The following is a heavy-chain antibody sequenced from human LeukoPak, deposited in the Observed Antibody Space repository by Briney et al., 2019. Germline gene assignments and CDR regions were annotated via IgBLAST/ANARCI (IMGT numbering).Heavy chain of an antibody. CDR3: ARDLSPSDAFDI. Sequence: ASVKVSCKASRYTFTAYYMHWVRQAPGQGLEWMGWINPNSGGTNYAQKFQGRVTMTRDTSISTAYMELSRLRSDDTAVYYCARDLSPSDAFDIWGQGTMVTVSS. CDR1: RYTFTAYY. CDR2: INPNSGGT. J-gene: IGHJ3*02. D-gene: IGHD3-16*01. V-gene: IGHV1-2*02.